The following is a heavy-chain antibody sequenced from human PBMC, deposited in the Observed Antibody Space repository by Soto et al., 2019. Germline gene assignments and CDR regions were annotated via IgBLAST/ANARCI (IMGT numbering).Heavy chain of an antibody. CDR1: GASISGFY. CDR3: VRDGTKTLREWFDP. J-gene: IGHJ5*02. CDR2: IYATGTT. V-gene: IGHV4-4*07. Sequence: SETLSLTCTVSGASISGFYWSWIRKSAGKGLEWIGRIYATGTTDYNPSLKSRVMMSVDTSKKQFSLKLRSVTAADTAVYYCVRDGTKTLREWFDPWGQGISVTVS. D-gene: IGHD1-1*01.